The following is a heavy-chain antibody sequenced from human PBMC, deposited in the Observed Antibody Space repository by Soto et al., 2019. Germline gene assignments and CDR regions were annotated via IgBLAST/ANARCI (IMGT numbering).Heavy chain of an antibody. D-gene: IGHD3-9*01. CDR2: IYPGDSDT. CDR1: GYSFTSYW. CDR3: ARLIAPHLVRVPFNLDY. Sequence: DSLKISCKGSGYSFTSYWIGWVRQMPGKGLEWMGIIYPGDSDTRYSPSFQGQVTISADKSISTAYLQWSSLKASDTAMYYCARLIAPHLVRVPFNLDYCGQGTLVTVSP. J-gene: IGHJ4*02. V-gene: IGHV5-51*01.